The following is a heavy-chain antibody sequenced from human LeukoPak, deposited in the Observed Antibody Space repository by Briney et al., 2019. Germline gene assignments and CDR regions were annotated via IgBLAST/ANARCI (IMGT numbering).Heavy chain of an antibody. J-gene: IGHJ4*02. CDR1: GFTFSSYS. V-gene: IGHV3-21*01. CDR2: ISSSSSYI. CDR3: ARYSSGWPGYFDY. D-gene: IGHD6-25*01. Sequence: GGSLRLSCAASGFTFSSYSMNWVRQAPGKGLEWVSSISSSSSYIYYADSVKGRFTISRDNAKNSLYLQMNGLRAEDTAVYYCARYSSGWPGYFDYWGQGTLVTVSS.